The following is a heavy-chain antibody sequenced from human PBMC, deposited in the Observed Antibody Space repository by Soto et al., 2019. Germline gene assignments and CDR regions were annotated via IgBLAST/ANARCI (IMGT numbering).Heavy chain of an antibody. J-gene: IGHJ6*03. Sequence: SETLSLTCTVSGGSINSYYWSWIRQPPGKGLEWIGYIYYSGSTNYNPSLKSRVTISVDTSKNQFSLKLNSVTAADTAVYYCARGLEGSSSSRHYFYYYYMDVWGKGTTVTVSS. CDR2: IYYSGST. D-gene: IGHD6-13*01. V-gene: IGHV4-59*01. CDR1: GGSINSYY. CDR3: ARGLEGSSSSRHYFYYYYMDV.